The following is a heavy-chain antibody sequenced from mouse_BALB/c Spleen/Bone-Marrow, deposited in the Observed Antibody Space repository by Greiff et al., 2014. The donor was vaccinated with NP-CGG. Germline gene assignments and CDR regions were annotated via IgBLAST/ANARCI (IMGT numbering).Heavy chain of an antibody. J-gene: IGHJ2*01. D-gene: IGHD2-14*01. CDR3: AYYRYDVNY. CDR1: GYTFTSYW. Sequence: DLVKPGAPVKLSCKASGYTFTSYWINWIKQRPGQGLEWIGRIAPGSGSTYYNEMFKGKATLTVDTSSSTAYILPSSLSSEDSAVYFCAYYRYDVNYWGQGTTLTVSS. CDR2: IAPGSGST. V-gene: IGHV1S41*01.